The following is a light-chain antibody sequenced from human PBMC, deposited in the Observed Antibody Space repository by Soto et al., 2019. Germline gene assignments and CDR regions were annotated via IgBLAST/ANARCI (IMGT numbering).Light chain of an antibody. V-gene: IGKV3-20*01. Sequence: EIVLTQSPGTLSLSPGERATLSCRASQSVRSNFLAWYQQKPGQAPRLLIYGASNRAAGIPDRFSGSGSGTDFTLTITRLEPEDFAVYYCQKYHSSPRTFGQGTKGDIK. CDR2: GAS. J-gene: IGKJ1*01. CDR3: QKYHSSPRT. CDR1: QSVRSNF.